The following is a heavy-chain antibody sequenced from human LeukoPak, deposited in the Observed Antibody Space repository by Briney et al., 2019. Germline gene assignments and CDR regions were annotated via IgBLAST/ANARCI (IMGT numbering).Heavy chain of an antibody. CDR3: ARHVPWFLEWLKHTWFDP. CDR2: INHSGST. D-gene: IGHD3-3*01. CDR1: GGSFSGYY. V-gene: IGHV4-34*01. J-gene: IGHJ5*02. Sequence: SETLSLTCAVYGGSFSGYYWSWIRQPPGKGLEWIGEINHSGSTNYNPSLKSRVTISVDTSKNQFSLKLSSVTAADTAVYHWARHVPWFLEWLKHTWFDPWGQGTLVTVSS.